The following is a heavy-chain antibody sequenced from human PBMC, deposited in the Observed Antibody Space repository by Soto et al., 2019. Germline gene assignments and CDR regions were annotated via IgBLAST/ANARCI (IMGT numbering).Heavy chain of an antibody. V-gene: IGHV1-69*13. J-gene: IGHJ5*02. Sequence: GASVKVSCKASGGTFSSYAISWVRQAPGQGLEWMGGIIPIFGTANYAQKFQGRVTITADESTSTAYMELSSLRSEDTAVYYCARSWDCSSTSCSTFNWFDPWGQGTLVTVS. CDR3: ARSWDCSSTSCSTFNWFDP. CDR2: IIPIFGTA. D-gene: IGHD2-2*01. CDR1: GGTFSSYA.